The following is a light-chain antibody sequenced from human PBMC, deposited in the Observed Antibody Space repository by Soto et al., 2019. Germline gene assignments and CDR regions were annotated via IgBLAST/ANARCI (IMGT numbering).Light chain of an antibody. V-gene: IGKV3-15*01. CDR1: QSVNNN. J-gene: IGKJ1*01. CDR2: GAS. CDR3: QEYNTWPWT. Sequence: ETLMTQSPATLSVSPGERATLSCRASQSVNNNLAWYQQKLGQAPRVLIYGASTRATGIPARFTGSGSGTEFILPITSLQSEDSAGYYCQEYNTWPWTFGQGTKVEFK.